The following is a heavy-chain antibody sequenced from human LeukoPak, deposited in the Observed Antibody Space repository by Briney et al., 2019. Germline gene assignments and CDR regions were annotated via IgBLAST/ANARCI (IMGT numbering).Heavy chain of an antibody. J-gene: IGHJ5*02. V-gene: IGHV4-59*01. CDR1: GGSISSYY. Sequence: SVTLSLTCTVSGGSISSYYWSWIRQPPGKGLEWIGYIYYSGSTNYNPSLKSRVTISVDTSKNQFSLKLSSVTAADTAVYYCARDNTAAAAALDPWGQGTLVTVSS. CDR3: ARDNTAAAAALDP. D-gene: IGHD6-13*01. CDR2: IYYSGST.